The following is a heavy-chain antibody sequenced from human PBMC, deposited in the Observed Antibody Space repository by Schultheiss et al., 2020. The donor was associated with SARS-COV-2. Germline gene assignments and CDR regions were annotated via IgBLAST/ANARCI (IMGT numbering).Heavy chain of an antibody. CDR1: GFTFSSYA. J-gene: IGHJ4*02. Sequence: GGSLRLSCSASGFTFSSYAMHWVRQAPGKGLEYVSAISGSGGSTYYADSVKGRFTISRDNSKNTLYLQMNSLRAEDTAVYYCARVGATSYSDYWGQGTLVTVSS. CDR3: ARVGATSYSDY. V-gene: IGHV3-64*04. D-gene: IGHD1-26*01. CDR2: ISGSGGST.